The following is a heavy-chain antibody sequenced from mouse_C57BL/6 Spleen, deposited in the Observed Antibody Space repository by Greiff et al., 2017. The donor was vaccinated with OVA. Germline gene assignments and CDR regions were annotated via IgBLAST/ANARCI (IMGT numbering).Heavy chain of an antibody. CDR2: FHPSNDDT. CDR3: AREGDGYHGEFDD. J-gene: IGHJ2*01. CDR1: GYTFTTYP. V-gene: IGHV1-47*01. D-gene: IGHD2-3*01. Sequence: VQLQQSGAELVKPGASVKMSCKASGYTFTTYPIEWMKQNHGKSLEWIGNFHPSNDDTKYHEKFKSKATLTVEKSSSTVYLELSRLTSDDSAVYYCAREGDGYHGEFDDWGQGTTLTVSS.